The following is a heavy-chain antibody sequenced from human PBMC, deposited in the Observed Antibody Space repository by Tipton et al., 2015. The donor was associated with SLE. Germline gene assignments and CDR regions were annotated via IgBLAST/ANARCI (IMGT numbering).Heavy chain of an antibody. Sequence: SLRLSCAASGFTFSSYAMSWVRQAPGKGLEWVSAISGSGGSTYYADSVKGRFTISRDNSKNTLYLQMNSLRAEDTAVYYCAKDILSGSYYADFQHWGQGTLVTVSS. V-gene: IGHV3-23*01. D-gene: IGHD1-26*01. CDR3: AKDILSGSYYADFQH. CDR1: GFTFSSYA. J-gene: IGHJ1*01. CDR2: ISGSGGST.